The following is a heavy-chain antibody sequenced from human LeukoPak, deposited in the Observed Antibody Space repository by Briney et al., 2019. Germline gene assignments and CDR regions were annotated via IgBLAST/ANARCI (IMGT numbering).Heavy chain of an antibody. CDR1: GGSISDYS. Sequence: SETLSLTCTVSGGSISDYSWSWIRQPPGKGLEWTGNIYYSGSANHNPSLKSRVTISRDTSKNQFSLKLTSVTTADTAVYYCARAGGVKTAALDLDYWGQGTLVTVSS. V-gene: IGHV4-59*01. D-gene: IGHD6-25*01. J-gene: IGHJ4*02. CDR2: IYYSGSA. CDR3: ARAGGVKTAALDLDY.